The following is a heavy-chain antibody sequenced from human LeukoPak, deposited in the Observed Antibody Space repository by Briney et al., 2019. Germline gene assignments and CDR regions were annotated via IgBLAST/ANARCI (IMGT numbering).Heavy chain of an antibody. Sequence: GGSLRLSCTVSGFELSSYWMHWVRQSPGKGLVWVSTFDAEDTVTRYADSVKGRFTISRDNAKNSLYLQMNSLRAEDTAVYYCAELGITMIGGVWGKGTTVTISS. CDR2: FDAEDTVT. CDR1: GFELSSYW. CDR3: AELGITMIGGV. D-gene: IGHD3-10*02. V-gene: IGHV3-74*01. J-gene: IGHJ6*04.